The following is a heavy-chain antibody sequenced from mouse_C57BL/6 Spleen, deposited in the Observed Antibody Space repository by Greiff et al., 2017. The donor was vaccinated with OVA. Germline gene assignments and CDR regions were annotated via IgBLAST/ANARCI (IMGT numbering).Heavy chain of an antibody. CDR3: GRMNDGYYGWLAY. CDR1: GFTFNTYA. V-gene: IGHV10-3*01. D-gene: IGHD2-3*01. Sequence: EVQLVESGGGLVQPKGSLKLSCAASGFTFNTYAMHWVRQAPGKGLEWVARIRRKSSNYATYYADSVKDRFTISRDDSQSMLYLQMNNLKTEDTAMYYCGRMNDGYYGWLAYWGQGTLVTVSA. J-gene: IGHJ3*01. CDR2: IRRKSSNYAT.